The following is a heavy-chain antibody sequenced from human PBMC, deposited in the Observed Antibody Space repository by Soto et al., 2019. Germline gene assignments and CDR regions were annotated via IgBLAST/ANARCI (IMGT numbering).Heavy chain of an antibody. Sequence: QVQLVESGGGVVQPGSSLRLSCAAYGFTFSSYNIHWVRQAPGKGLEWVTVISYDGSSEYYADSVRGRFTISRDNSRNTVYVQMNGLRAEDTAVYYCVRDPSRAWYIPSDIWGQGTMVTVSS. D-gene: IGHD1-20*01. CDR1: GFTFSSYN. J-gene: IGHJ3*02. CDR2: ISYDGSSE. V-gene: IGHV3-30-3*01. CDR3: VRDPSRAWYIPSDI.